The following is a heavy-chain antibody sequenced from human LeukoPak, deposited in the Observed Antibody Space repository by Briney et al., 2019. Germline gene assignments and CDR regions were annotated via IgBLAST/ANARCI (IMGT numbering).Heavy chain of an antibody. V-gene: IGHV1-18*01. D-gene: IGHD3-10*01. J-gene: IGHJ4*02. CDR1: GYTFTSYG. CDR2: ISAYNGNT. CDR3: ARASMVRGVMVY. Sequence: ASVKVSCKASGYTFTSYGISWVRQAPGQGLEWMGWISAYNGNTNYAQKLQGRVTMTTGTSTSTAYMELRSLRSDDTAVYYCARASMVRGVMVYWGQGTLVTVSS.